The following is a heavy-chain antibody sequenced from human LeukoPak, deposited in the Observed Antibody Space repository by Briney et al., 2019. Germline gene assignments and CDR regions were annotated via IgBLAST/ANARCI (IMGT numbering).Heavy chain of an antibody. CDR3: ARVGIVVPMDV. V-gene: IGHV3-15*01. J-gene: IGHJ6*03. D-gene: IGHD3-22*01. CDR2: IKSKTDGGTT. CDR1: GFAFSNAW. Sequence: GGSLRLSCAASGFAFSNAWMSWVRQAPGKGLEWVGRIKSKTDGGTTDYAAPVKGRFTISRDDSKNTLYLQMNSLRAEDTAVYYCARVGIVVPMDVWGKGTTVTVSS.